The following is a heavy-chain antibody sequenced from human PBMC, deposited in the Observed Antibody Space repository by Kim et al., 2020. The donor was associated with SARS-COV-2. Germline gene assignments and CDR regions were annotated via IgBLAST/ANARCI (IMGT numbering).Heavy chain of an antibody. J-gene: IGHJ4*02. Sequence: GGSLRLSCAASGFTFSSYGMHWVRQAPGKGLEWVAVISYDGSNKYYADSVKGRFTISRDNSKNTLYLQMNSLRAEDTAVYYCAKGHNMITFGGTSNYFDYWGQGTLVTVSS. D-gene: IGHD3-16*01. CDR2: ISYDGSNK. CDR1: GFTFSSYG. CDR3: AKGHNMITFGGTSNYFDY. V-gene: IGHV3-30*18.